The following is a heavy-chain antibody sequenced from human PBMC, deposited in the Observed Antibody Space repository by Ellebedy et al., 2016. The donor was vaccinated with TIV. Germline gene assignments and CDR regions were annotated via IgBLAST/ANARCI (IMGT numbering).Heavy chain of an antibody. CDR2: TYYRSKWNN. V-gene: IGHV6-1*01. Sequence: LRLSCVISGDSVSTDIGWNWIRQYPSRGLEWLGRTYYRSKWNNDYAVSLKSRITINPDTSKNMFSLQLNSVTPEDTAVYYCARGWFGSGMGVWGQGTTVTVSS. J-gene: IGHJ6*02. CDR3: ARGWFGSGMGV. D-gene: IGHD3-10*01. CDR1: GDSVSTDIG.